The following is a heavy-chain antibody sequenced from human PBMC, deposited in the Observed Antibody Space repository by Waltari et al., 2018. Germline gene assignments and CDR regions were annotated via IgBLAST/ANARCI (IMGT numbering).Heavy chain of an antibody. Sequence: EVQMVESWGVLVHRGESLRLSCAASGFSLTVYGMHWVRQAPGKGLEWLSFISSSGPTIHYADSVKGRFTVSRDNTKNSLSLQMNSLRAEDTAVYYCARVWGVTTSDFWGQGTLVTVSS. CDR1: GFSLTVYG. CDR3: ARVWGVTTSDF. CDR2: ISSSGPTI. D-gene: IGHD4-17*01. V-gene: IGHV3-48*03. J-gene: IGHJ4*02.